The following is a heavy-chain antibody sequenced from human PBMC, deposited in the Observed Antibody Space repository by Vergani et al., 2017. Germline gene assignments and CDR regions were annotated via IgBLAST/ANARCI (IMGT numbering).Heavy chain of an antibody. CDR2: ISSSGSTI. CDR3: ARVATGSAFCGGDCWGWFDP. CDR1: GFTFSSYE. Sequence: EVQLVESGGGLVQPGGSLRLSCAASGFTFSSYEMNWVRQAPGKGLEWVSYISSSGSTIYYADSVKGRFTISRDNAKNSLYLQMNSLRAEDTAVYYCARVATGSAFCGGDCWGWFDPWGQGTLVTVSS. J-gene: IGHJ5*02. D-gene: IGHD2-21*02. V-gene: IGHV3-48*03.